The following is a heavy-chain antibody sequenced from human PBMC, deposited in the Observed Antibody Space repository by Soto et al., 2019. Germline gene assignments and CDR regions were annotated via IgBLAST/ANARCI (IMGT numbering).Heavy chain of an antibody. Sequence: GESLKISCQGSGYSFSNYWIGWVRQMPGKGLEWMGIIYPGDSDTRYSPSFQGQVTISADKSISTAYLEWSSLKASDSAKYYCARRGGTAMSTNWFDPWGQGTLVTVSS. CDR3: ARRGGTAMSTNWFDP. CDR2: IYPGDSDT. CDR1: GYSFSNYW. D-gene: IGHD5-18*01. J-gene: IGHJ5*02. V-gene: IGHV5-51*01.